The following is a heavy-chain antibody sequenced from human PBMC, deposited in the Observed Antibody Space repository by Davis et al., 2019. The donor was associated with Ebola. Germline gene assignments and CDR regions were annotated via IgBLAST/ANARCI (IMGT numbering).Heavy chain of an antibody. D-gene: IGHD3-22*01. Sequence: MPSETLSLTCTVSGGSISSGDYYWSWIRQPPGKGLEWIGYIYYSGSTYYNPSLKSRVTISVDTSKNQFSLKLSSVTAADTAVYYCATLYYYDSSGLDYWGQGTLVTVSS. CDR1: GGSISSGDYY. J-gene: IGHJ4*02. V-gene: IGHV4-30-4*01. CDR3: ATLYYYDSSGLDY. CDR2: IYYSGST.